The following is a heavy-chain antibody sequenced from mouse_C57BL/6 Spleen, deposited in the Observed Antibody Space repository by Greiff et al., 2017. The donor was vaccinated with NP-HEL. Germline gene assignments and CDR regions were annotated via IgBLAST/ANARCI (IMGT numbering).Heavy chain of an antibody. V-gene: IGHV1-15*01. CDR1: GYTFTDYE. D-gene: IGHD1-1*01. J-gene: IGHJ3*01. CDR3: TSHITTRYGFAY. CDR2: IDPETGGT. Sequence: QVQLQQSGAELVRPGASVTLSCKASGYTFTDYEMHWVKQTPVHGLEWIGAIDPETGGTAYNQKFKGKAILTADKSSSTAYMELRSLTSEDSAVYYCTSHITTRYGFAYWGQGTLVTVSA.